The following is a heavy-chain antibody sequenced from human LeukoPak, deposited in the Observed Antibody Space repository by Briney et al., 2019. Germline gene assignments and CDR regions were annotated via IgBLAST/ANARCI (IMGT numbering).Heavy chain of an antibody. CDR2: IYPGDSET. V-gene: IGHV5-51*01. D-gene: IGHD3-10*01. CDR1: GDNLASYR. J-gene: IGHJ4*02. CDR3: ARLGLGSGSSCDY. Sequence: GESLKISCKVSGDNLASYRIGWVRQMPGKGLEWMGFIYPGDSETKNSPSFQGQVTMSADKSISTAYLQWSSLKASDTAIYYCARLGLGSGSSCDYWGQGTLVIVSS.